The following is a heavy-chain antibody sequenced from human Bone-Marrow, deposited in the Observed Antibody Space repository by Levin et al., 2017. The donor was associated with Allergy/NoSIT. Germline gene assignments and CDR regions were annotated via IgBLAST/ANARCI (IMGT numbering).Heavy chain of an antibody. CDR3: ARHGPPGLRYFDWLLYPFDY. V-gene: IGHV5-51*01. CDR2: IYPGDSDT. CDR1: GYSFTSYW. D-gene: IGHD3-9*01. J-gene: IGHJ4*02. Sequence: GESLKISCKGSGYSFTSYWIGWVRQMPGKGLEWMGIIYPGDSDTRYSPSFQGQVTISADKSISTAYLQWSSLKASDTAMYYCARHGPPGLRYFDWLLYPFDYWGQGTLVTVSS.